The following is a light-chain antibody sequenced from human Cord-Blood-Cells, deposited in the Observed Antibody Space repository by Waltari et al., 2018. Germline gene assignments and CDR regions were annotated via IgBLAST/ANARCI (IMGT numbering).Light chain of an antibody. V-gene: IGKV3-11*01. J-gene: IGKJ2*01. Sequence: IVLTHPPATLSSSPDRVAIPSRSTSHNSSSYLAWYQQKPGQPPSLLIYDASNRATGIPARFSGSGSGTDFTLTISSLVPQDFAVYYCQQRSNWPGYTFGQGTKLEIK. CDR2: DAS. CDR3: QQRSNWPGYT. CDR1: HNSSSY.